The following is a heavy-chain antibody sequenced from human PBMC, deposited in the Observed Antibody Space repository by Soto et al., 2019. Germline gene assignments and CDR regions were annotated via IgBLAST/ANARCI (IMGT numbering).Heavy chain of an antibody. D-gene: IGHD3-10*01. CDR3: ARRITMVRGVIIHNWFDP. CDR2: IYYSGST. CDR1: GGSISSSSYY. J-gene: IGHJ5*02. Sequence: SETLSLTCTVSGGSISSSSYYWGWIRQPPGKGLEWIGSIYYSGSTYYNPSLKGRVTISVDTSKTQFSLKLSSVTAADTAVYYCARRITMVRGVIIHNWFDPWGQGTLVTVSS. V-gene: IGHV4-39*01.